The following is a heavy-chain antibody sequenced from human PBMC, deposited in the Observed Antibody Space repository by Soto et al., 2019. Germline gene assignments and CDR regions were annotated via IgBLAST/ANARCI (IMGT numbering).Heavy chain of an antibody. D-gene: IGHD2-2*01. V-gene: IGHV4-30-2*01. CDR3: ARDLVVPAGGYGMDV. CDR1: GGSISSGGYS. J-gene: IGHJ6*02. CDR2: IYHSGST. Sequence: SETLSLTCAVSGGSISSGGYSWSWIRQPPGKGLEWIGYIYHSGSTYYNPSLKSRVTMSVDTSKNQFSLKLSSVTAADTAVYYCARDLVVPAGGYGMDVWGQGTTVTVSS.